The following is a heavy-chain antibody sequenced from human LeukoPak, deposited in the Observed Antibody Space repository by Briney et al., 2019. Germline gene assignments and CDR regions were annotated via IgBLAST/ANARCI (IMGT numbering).Heavy chain of an antibody. J-gene: IGHJ4*02. CDR2: ISSSGTTI. Sequence: PGGSLRLSCAASGFTFSSYWMSWVRQAQGKGLEWLSYISSSGTTIYYADSVKGRFTISRDNAKNSLYLQMNSLRAEDTAVYYCARETRVRWTDYWGQGILVTVSS. CDR3: ARETRVRWTDY. V-gene: IGHV3-48*04. D-gene: IGHD5-24*01. CDR1: GFTFSSYW.